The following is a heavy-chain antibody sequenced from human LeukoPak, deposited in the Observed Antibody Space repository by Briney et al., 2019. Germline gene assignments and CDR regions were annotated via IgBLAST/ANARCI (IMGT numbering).Heavy chain of an antibody. CDR1: GGSISSGEYY. CDR2: IYYSGST. J-gene: IGHJ5*02. V-gene: IGHV4-30-4*01. CDR3: ARVRYSRFDP. Sequence: ASETLSLTCTVSGGSISSGEYYWSWVRQPPGKGLEWIGYIYYSGSTYYNPSLKSRVTISVDTSKNQFSLKLSSVTAADTAVYYCARVRYSRFDPWGQGTPVTVSS. D-gene: IGHD3-16*01.